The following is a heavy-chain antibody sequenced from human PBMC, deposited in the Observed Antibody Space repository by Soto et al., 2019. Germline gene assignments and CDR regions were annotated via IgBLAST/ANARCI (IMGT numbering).Heavy chain of an antibody. Sequence: ASVKVSCKVSGYTLTELSMHWVRQAPGKGLEWMGGFDPEDGETIYAQKFQGRVTMTEDTSTDTAYMELSSLRSEDTAVYYCATDSNREVVVAATTDDAFDIWGQGTMVTVSS. J-gene: IGHJ3*02. D-gene: IGHD2-15*01. CDR1: GYTLTELS. V-gene: IGHV1-24*01. CDR2: FDPEDGET. CDR3: ATDSNREVVVAATTDDAFDI.